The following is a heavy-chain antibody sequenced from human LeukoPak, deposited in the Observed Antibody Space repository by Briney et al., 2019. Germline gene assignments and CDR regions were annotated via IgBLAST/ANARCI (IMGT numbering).Heavy chain of an antibody. Sequence: SQTLSLTCAISGDRASSNSAAWNWIRQSPSRGLEWLGRTYYRSKWYYDYAVSVRSRITINPDTSKNQFSLQLDSVTLEDTAVYYCARARIVGATRCLDYWGQGTLVTVSS. CDR1: GDRASSNSAA. J-gene: IGHJ4*02. D-gene: IGHD1-26*01. CDR3: ARARIVGATRCLDY. V-gene: IGHV6-1*01. CDR2: TYYRSKWYY.